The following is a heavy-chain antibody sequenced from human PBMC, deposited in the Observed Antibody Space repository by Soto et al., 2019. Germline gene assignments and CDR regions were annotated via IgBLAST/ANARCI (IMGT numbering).Heavy chain of an antibody. Sequence: LRLSCAASGFTFSSYAMSWVRQAPGKGLEWVSAISGSGGSTYYADSVKGRFTISRDKSKNTLYLQMNSLRAEDTAVYYCAKSLGWNTPRSIVFWGQGTLVTVSS. D-gene: IGHD1-1*01. CDR1: GFTFSSYA. CDR3: AKSLGWNTPRSIVF. V-gene: IGHV3-23*01. J-gene: IGHJ4*02. CDR2: ISGSGGST.